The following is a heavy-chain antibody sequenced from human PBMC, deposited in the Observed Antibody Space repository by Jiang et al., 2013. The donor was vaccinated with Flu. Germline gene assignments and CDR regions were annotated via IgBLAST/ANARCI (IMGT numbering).Heavy chain of an antibody. CDR2: IDPSDSYT. V-gene: IGHV5-10-1*01. J-gene: IGHJ6*01. Sequence: GAEVKKPGESLRISCKGSGYSFTSYWISWVRQMPGKGLEWMGRIDPSDSYTNYSPSFQGHVTISADKSISTAYLQWSSLKASDTAMYYCARHSGYSSSWYYYGMDVWGPRDHGHRLL. D-gene: IGHD6-13*01. CDR3: ARHSGYSSSWYYYGMDV. CDR1: GYSFTSYW.